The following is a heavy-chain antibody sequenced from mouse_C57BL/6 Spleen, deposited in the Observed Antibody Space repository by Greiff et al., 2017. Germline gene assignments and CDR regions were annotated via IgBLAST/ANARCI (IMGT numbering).Heavy chain of an antibody. CDR3: ARRGYYYGSSGWYFDV. D-gene: IGHD1-1*01. J-gene: IGHJ1*03. V-gene: IGHV1-77*01. CDR1: GYTFTDYY. CDR2: IGPGSGST. Sequence: VQLQQSGAELVKPGASVKISCKASGYTFTDYYINWVKQRPGQGLEWIGKIGPGSGSTYYNEKFKGKATLTADKSSSTAYMQLSSLTSEDSAVYFCARRGYYYGSSGWYFDVWGTGTTVTVSS.